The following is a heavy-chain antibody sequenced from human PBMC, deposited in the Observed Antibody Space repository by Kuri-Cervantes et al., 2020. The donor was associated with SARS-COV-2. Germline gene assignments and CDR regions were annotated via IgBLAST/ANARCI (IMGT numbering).Heavy chain of an antibody. CDR3: ARGMGGGETFDF. CDR1: GGSVSGYY. V-gene: IGHV4-34*01. D-gene: IGHD3-16*01. CDR2: IHHAVGT. J-gene: IGHJ4*02. Sequence: SETLSLTCAVYGGSVSGYYWSWIRQPPGKGLEWIGEIHHAVGTFYTPSLRSRATIFLDTSKNQFSLKLRSVTAADTAMYYCARGMGGGETFDFWGQGTLVTVSS.